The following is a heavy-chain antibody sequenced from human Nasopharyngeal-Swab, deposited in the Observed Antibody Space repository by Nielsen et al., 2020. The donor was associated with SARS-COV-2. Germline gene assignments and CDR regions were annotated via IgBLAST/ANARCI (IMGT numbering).Heavy chain of an antibody. CDR2: IYYSGST. Sequence: SETLSLTCTVSGGSISSSSYYWGWIRQPPGKGLEWIGSIYYSGSTYYNPSFKSRVTISVDTSKNQFSLKLSSVTAADTAVYYCARQIWLRFSWFDPWGQGTLVTVSS. CDR1: GGSISSSSYY. V-gene: IGHV4-39*01. D-gene: IGHD5-12*01. J-gene: IGHJ5*02. CDR3: ARQIWLRFSWFDP.